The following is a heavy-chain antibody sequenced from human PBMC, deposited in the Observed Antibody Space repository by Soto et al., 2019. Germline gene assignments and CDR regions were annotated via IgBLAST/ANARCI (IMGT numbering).Heavy chain of an antibody. Sequence: QVQLQESGPGLVKPSETLSLTCTVSGGSISSYYWSWIRQPPGKGLEWIGYIYYSGSTNYNPSLKSLVTISVDTSKNQFSLKLSSVTAADTAVYYCASSRSSLRNGGYYSYYYMDVWGKGTTVTVSS. J-gene: IGHJ6*03. D-gene: IGHD6-6*01. CDR2: IYYSGST. V-gene: IGHV4-59*01. CDR1: GGSISSYY. CDR3: ASSRSSLRNGGYYSYYYMDV.